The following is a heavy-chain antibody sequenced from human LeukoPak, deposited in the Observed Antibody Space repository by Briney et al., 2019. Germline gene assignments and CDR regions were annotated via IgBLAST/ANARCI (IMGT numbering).Heavy chain of an antibody. CDR3: ARVRSGSRRGYCSGGSCYPFDY. CDR2: ISSSGSTI. D-gene: IGHD2-15*01. CDR1: GFTFSSYE. Sequence: GGSLRLSCAASGFTFSSYEMNWVRQAPGKGLEWVSYISSSGSTIYYADSVKGRFTISRDNAKNSLYLQMNSLRAEDTAVYYCARVRSGSRRGYCSGGSCYPFDYWGQGTLVTVSS. V-gene: IGHV3-48*03. J-gene: IGHJ4*02.